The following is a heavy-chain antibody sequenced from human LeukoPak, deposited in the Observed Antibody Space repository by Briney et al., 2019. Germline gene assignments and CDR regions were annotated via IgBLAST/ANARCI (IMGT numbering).Heavy chain of an antibody. V-gene: IGHV3-9*01. J-gene: IGHJ6*02. Sequence: GGSLRLSCAASGFTFDDYAMHWVRQAPGKGLEWVSGISWNSGSIGYADSVKGRFTISRDNAKNSLYLQMNSLRAEDTAVYYCAREGISRYYGMDVWGQGTTVTVSS. CDR2: ISWNSGSI. CDR1: GFTFDDYA. D-gene: IGHD2-15*01. CDR3: AREGISRYYGMDV.